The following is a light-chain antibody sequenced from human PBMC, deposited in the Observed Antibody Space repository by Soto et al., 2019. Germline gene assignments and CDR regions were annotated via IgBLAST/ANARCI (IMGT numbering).Light chain of an antibody. V-gene: IGKV1-5*01. CDR1: QTISFW. J-gene: IGKJ2*01. Sequence: DIQMTQSPSTLSASVGDKVTITCRASQTISFWLAWYQQKPGKAPKLLIYDASSLESGGPSRFRGSGSGTEFNLSISGLQPDDFATDYCQPYHSSPYSFGQGTKLEIQ. CDR3: QPYHSSPYS. CDR2: DAS.